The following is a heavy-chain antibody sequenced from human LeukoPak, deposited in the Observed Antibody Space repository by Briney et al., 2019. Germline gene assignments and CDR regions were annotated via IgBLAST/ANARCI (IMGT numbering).Heavy chain of an antibody. CDR3: ARGPDRYCSSTSCYRWKNGRDY. D-gene: IGHD2-2*01. Sequence: SETLSLTCTVSGGSISSSSYYWGWIRQPPGKGLEWIGEINHSGSTNYNPSLKSRVTTSVDTSKNQFSLKLSSVTAADTAVYYCARGPDRYCSSTSCYRWKNGRDYWGQGTLVTVSS. CDR2: INHSGST. V-gene: IGHV4-39*07. CDR1: GGSISSSSYY. J-gene: IGHJ4*02.